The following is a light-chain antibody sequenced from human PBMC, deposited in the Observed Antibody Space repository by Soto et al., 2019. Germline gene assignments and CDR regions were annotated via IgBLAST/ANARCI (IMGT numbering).Light chain of an antibody. CDR2: ESS. V-gene: IGKV3-11*01. CDR3: QQRSNWIQT. J-gene: IGKJ1*01. Sequence: TQSRAALSWPPGERATLSCRASQNVANYLDWYQQKPGQAPRLLIYESSNRETGIEARFSCSGSGTECTRTISSLEPEDFAVAYCQQRSNWIQTFGQGTKVDIK. CDR1: QNVANY.